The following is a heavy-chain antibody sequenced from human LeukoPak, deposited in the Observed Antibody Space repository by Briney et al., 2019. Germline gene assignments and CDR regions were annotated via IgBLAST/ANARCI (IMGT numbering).Heavy chain of an antibody. D-gene: IGHD4-17*01. CDR2: IYPGDSDT. CDR1: GYSFTNYW. Sequence: SGESLKISCKGSGYSFTNYWIAWVRQMPGKGLKWMGIIYPGDSDTRYSPSFQGQVTISADKSISTAYLQWSSLKASDTAMYYCARLVTTASNTPLESPAYYFDYWGQGTLVTVSS. V-gene: IGHV5-51*01. J-gene: IGHJ4*02. CDR3: ARLVTTASNTPLESPAYYFDY.